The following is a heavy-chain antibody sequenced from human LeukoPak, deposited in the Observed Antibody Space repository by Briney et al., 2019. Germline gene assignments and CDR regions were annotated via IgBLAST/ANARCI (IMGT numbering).Heavy chain of an antibody. CDR3: ARVVVAVPLYWFDP. J-gene: IGHJ5*02. V-gene: IGHV1-18*01. CDR2: ISANNGDT. D-gene: IGHD2-15*01. Sequence: ASVKVSCKAYGYTFTNYGITWVRQAPGQGLEWMGWISANNGDTNYAQKLQGRVTMTTDTSTSTVYMELRSLRSDDTAVYYCARVVVAVPLYWFDPWGQGTLVTVSS. CDR1: GYTFTNYG.